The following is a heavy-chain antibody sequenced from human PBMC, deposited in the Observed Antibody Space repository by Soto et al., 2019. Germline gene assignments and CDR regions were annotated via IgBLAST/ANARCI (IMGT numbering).Heavy chain of an antibody. V-gene: IGHV3-23*01. CDR1: GFTFSSYA. Sequence: GSLRLSCAASGFTFSSYAMSWVRQAPGKGLEWVSAISGSGGSTYYADSVKGRFTISRDNSKNTLYLQMNSLRAEDTAVYYCAKESIPGGYYYYYYGMDVWGQGTTVTVSS. CDR3: AKESIPGGYYYYYYGMDV. D-gene: IGHD1-26*01. CDR2: ISGSGGST. J-gene: IGHJ6*02.